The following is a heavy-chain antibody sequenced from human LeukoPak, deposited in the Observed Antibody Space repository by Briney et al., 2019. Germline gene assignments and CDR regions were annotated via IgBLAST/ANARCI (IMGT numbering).Heavy chain of an antibody. V-gene: IGHV3-21*01. D-gene: IGHD5/OR15-5a*01. Sequence: GGSLRLSCAASGFTFSSYSMNWVRQAPGQGLEWVSSISSSSSYIYYADSVKGRFTISRDNAKNSLYLQMNSLRAEDTAVYYCARAVSSGRFDYWGQGTLVTVSS. J-gene: IGHJ4*02. CDR3: ARAVSSGRFDY. CDR1: GFTFSSYS. CDR2: ISSSSSYI.